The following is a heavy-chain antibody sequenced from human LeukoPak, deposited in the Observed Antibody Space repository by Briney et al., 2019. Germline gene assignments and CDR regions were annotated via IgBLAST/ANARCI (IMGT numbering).Heavy chain of an antibody. Sequence: ASVKVSCKASGYTFTRYDINWVRQATGQGLEWRGGMNPNRGDTGYAQKFQGRVTITRNTSISTAYMELSSLRSEDTAVYYCARGLWGDFWSGDYYYYYMDVWGKGTTVTVPS. J-gene: IGHJ6*03. V-gene: IGHV1-8*03. CDR1: GYTFTRYD. D-gene: IGHD3-3*01. CDR3: ARGLWGDFWSGDYYYYYMDV. CDR2: MNPNRGDT.